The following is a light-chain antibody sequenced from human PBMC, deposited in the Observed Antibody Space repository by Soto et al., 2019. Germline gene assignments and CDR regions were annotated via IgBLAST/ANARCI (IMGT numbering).Light chain of an antibody. Sequence: QSALTQPPSASGSPGQSVTISCTGTSRDVGGYNYVSWYQQHPGKAPKLMIYEVSKRPSGVPDRFSGSKSGNTASLTVSGLQAEDEADYYCSSYAGSNNLLFGGGTKLPVL. CDR2: EVS. J-gene: IGLJ2*01. V-gene: IGLV2-8*01. CDR1: SRDVGGYNY. CDR3: SSYAGSNNLL.